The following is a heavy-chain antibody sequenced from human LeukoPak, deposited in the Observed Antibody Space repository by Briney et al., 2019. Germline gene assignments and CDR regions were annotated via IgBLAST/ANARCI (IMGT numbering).Heavy chain of an antibody. Sequence: GASVKVSCKASGYTFTGYDIHWVRQAPGQGLEWMGWINPNSGGTNYAQKFQGRVTMTRDTSISTAYMELSRLRSDDTAVYYCARGGVVPAALLSYDYWGQGTLVTVSS. CDR1: GYTFTGYD. V-gene: IGHV1-2*02. D-gene: IGHD2-2*01. CDR3: ARGGVVPAALLSYDY. J-gene: IGHJ4*02. CDR2: INPNSGGT.